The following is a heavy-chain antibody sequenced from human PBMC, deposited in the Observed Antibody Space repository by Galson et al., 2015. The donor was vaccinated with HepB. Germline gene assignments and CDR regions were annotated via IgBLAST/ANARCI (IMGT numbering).Heavy chain of an antibody. Sequence: SLRLSCAASGFTFSSYAMHWVRQAPGKGLEWVAVISYDGSNKYYADSVKGRFTISRDNSKNTLYLQMNSLRAEGTAVYYCARDVIRHSNIIVWYYYGMDVWGQGTTVTVSS. J-gene: IGHJ6*02. V-gene: IGHV3-30-3*01. CDR2: ISYDGSNK. D-gene: IGHD3-16*02. CDR1: GFTFSSYA. CDR3: ARDVIRHSNIIVWYYYGMDV.